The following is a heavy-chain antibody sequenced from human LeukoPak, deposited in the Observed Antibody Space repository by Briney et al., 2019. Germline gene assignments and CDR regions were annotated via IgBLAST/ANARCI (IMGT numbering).Heavy chain of an antibody. CDR2: IYPGDSDT. D-gene: IGHD3-9*01. Sequence: GESLKISCKGSGYSFTTYWIGWVRQMPGKGLEWMGIIYPGDSDTRYSPFFQGQVTISADKSINTAYLQWSSLKPSDTAMYYCTRHPRYVDVLTRRDYYYYMDVWGKGTAVTVSS. V-gene: IGHV5-51*01. CDR1: GYSFTTYW. J-gene: IGHJ6*03. CDR3: TRHPRYVDVLTRRDYYYYMDV.